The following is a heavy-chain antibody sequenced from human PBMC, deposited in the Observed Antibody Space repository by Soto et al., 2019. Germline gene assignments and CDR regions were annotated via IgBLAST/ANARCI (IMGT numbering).Heavy chain of an antibody. D-gene: IGHD3-3*01. V-gene: IGHV1-18*01. J-gene: IGHJ4*02. CDR1: GYTFTNYG. Sequence: ASVKVSCKASGYTFTNYGISWVRQAPGQGLEWMGWISAYNGNTNYAQKLQGRLTMTTDTSTSTAYMELRSLRSDDTAVYYCSRDYYEFWSGYHVPPPIDYWGQGTLVTVSS. CDR2: ISAYNGNT. CDR3: SRDYYEFWSGYHVPPPIDY.